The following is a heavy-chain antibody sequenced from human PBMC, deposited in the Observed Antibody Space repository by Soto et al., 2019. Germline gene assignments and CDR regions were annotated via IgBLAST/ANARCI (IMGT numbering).Heavy chain of an antibody. V-gene: IGHV4-59*08. CDR1: GGSIITYY. Sequence: QVQLQESGPGLVKPSETLSLTCTVSGGSIITYYWSWIRQPPGKGLEWIGYIYYSGSTNYNPSLKSRVTISADTSKNQFSLKLNSMTAADTAVCYCARHNYGSGSTYFDYWGQGTLVTVSS. J-gene: IGHJ4*02. CDR3: ARHNYGSGSTYFDY. CDR2: IYYSGST. D-gene: IGHD3-10*01.